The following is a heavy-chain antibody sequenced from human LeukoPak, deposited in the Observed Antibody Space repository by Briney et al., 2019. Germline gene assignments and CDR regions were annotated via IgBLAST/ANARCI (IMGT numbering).Heavy chain of an antibody. Sequence: GGSLRLSCAASGFTFSSYAMSWVRQAPGKGLEWVSAISGSGGSTYYADSVKGRFTISRDNSKNTLYLQMNSLRAEDTAVYYCAKDYYDVWSCPPARPYSAVSLDYWGQGTLVTVSS. J-gene: IGHJ4*02. CDR1: GFTFSSYA. D-gene: IGHD3-3*01. CDR2: ISGSGGST. CDR3: AKDYYDVWSCPPARPYSAVSLDY. V-gene: IGHV3-23*01.